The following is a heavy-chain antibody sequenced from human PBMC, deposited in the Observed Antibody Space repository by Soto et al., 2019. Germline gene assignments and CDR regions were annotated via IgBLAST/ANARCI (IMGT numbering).Heavy chain of an antibody. V-gene: IGHV3-23*01. CDR3: AKGGYYALFDI. D-gene: IGHD3-16*01. J-gene: IGHJ3*02. CDR2: ISGSGGRT. Sequence: EMQLLESGGGLVQPGGSLRLSCVASGFPFSSYAMSWVRQTPGKGLEWVSGISGSGGRTYYADSVKGRFTISRDNSNNTRSRQMHSLRVEDTAGYFCAKGGYYALFDIWGQGTMVTVSA. CDR1: GFPFSSYA.